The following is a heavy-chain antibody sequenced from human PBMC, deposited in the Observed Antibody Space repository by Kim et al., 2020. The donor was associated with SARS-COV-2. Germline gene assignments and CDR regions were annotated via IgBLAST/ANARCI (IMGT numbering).Heavy chain of an antibody. D-gene: IGHD3-10*01. J-gene: IGHJ6*02. Sequence: GGSLRLSCAASGFTFSSYSMNWVRQAPGKGLEWVSSISSSSSYIYYADSVKGRFTISRDNAKNSLYLQMNSLRAEDTAVYYCARDVRLYGSGSPLWDYYYYGMDVWGQGTTVTVSS. CDR2: ISSSSSYI. V-gene: IGHV3-21*01. CDR3: ARDVRLYGSGSPLWDYYYYGMDV. CDR1: GFTFSSYS.